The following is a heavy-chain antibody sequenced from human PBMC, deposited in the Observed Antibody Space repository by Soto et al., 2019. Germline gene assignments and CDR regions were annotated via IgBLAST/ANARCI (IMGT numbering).Heavy chain of an antibody. CDR3: ARAGGLLVDY. D-gene: IGHD1-26*01. CDR2: KTYDGSNK. CDR1: GFMFSSYA. V-gene: IGHV3-30-3*01. J-gene: IGHJ4*02. Sequence: QVQLVESGGGVVQPGRSLRLSCAASGFMFSSYAMHWVRHAPGKGLEWVAVKTYDGSNKYYADSVKGRFTISRDNSKNTLYLQMNSPRAEDTAVYYCARAGGLLVDYWGQGTLVTVSS.